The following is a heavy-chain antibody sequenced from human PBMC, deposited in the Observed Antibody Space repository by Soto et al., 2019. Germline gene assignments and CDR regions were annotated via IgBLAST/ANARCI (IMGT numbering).Heavy chain of an antibody. CDR1: GGSISSYY. J-gene: IGHJ6*03. Sequence: SETLSLTCTVSGGSISSYYWSWIRQPPGKGLEWIGYIYYSGSTNYNPSLKSRVTISVDTSKNQFSLKLSSVTAADTAVYYCARLSQGYCSSTNCYLGYYYYMDVWGKGTTVTVSS. D-gene: IGHD2-2*01. V-gene: IGHV4-59*01. CDR2: IYYSGST. CDR3: ARLSQGYCSSTNCYLGYYYYMDV.